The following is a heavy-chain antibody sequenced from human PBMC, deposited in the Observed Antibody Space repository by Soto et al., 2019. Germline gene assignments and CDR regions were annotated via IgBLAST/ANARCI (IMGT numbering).Heavy chain of an antibody. V-gene: IGHV4-59*01. CDR3: AREAQDYYFDH. D-gene: IGHD1-26*01. J-gene: IGHJ5*02. CDR2: VAYSGTT. Sequence: QVQLQESGPGLVKPSETLTLTCTVSPGSISSSYWSWIRQPPGRGLEWIGHVAYSGTTRYNPSLKSRGSISVSTSKRQFSLRLTSVTAADTAVYYCAREAQDYYFDHWGQGILVTVSS. CDR1: PGSISSSY.